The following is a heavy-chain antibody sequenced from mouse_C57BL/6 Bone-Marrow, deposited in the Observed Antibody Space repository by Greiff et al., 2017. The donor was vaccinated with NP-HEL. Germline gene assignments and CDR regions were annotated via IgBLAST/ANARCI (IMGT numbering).Heavy chain of an antibody. CDR2: IDPSDSYT. J-gene: IGHJ1*03. CDR1: GYTFTSYW. Sequence: VQLQQPGAELVRPGPSVKLSCKASGYTFTSYWMHWVKQRPGQGLEWIGVIDPSDSYTNYNQKFKGKATLTVDTSSSTAYMQLSSLTSEDSAVYYCARWGVVAPYWYFDVWGTGTTVTVSS. CDR3: ARWGVVAPYWYFDV. V-gene: IGHV1-59*01. D-gene: IGHD1-1*01.